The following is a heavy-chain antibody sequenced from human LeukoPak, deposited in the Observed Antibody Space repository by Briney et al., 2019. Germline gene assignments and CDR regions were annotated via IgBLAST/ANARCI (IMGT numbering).Heavy chain of an antibody. CDR3: ARDRAPPYYDFWSGYGNWFDP. J-gene: IGHJ5*02. CDR2: INPSGGST. V-gene: IGHV1-46*01. Sequence: ASVKVSCKASGYTFTSYYMHWVRQAPGQGLEWMGIINPSGGSTSYAQKFQGRVTMTRDTSTSTVYMELSSLRSEDTAVYYCARDRAPPYYDFWSGYGNWFDPWGQGTLVTVSS. D-gene: IGHD3-3*01. CDR1: GYTFTSYY.